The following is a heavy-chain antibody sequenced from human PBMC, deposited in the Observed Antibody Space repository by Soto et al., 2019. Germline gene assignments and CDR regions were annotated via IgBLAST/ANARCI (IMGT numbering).Heavy chain of an antibody. D-gene: IGHD1-26*01. J-gene: IGHJ4*02. Sequence: QVQLVQSGAEVKKPGSSVKVSCKASGGTFSSYTISWVRQAPGQGLEWMGRIIPILGIANYAKKFQGSVTITADKSTSTAYMELSSLRSEDTAVYYWAREGTVGATAYWGQGTLGTVSS. CDR1: GGTFSSYT. CDR2: IIPILGIA. CDR3: AREGTVGATAY. V-gene: IGHV1-69*08.